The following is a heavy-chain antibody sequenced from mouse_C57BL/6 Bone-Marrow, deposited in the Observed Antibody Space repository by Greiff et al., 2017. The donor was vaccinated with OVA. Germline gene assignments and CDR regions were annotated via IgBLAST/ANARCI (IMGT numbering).Heavy chain of an antibody. V-gene: IGHV5-17*01. CDR3: ARYFDV. J-gene: IGHJ1*03. CDR1: GFTFSDYG. Sequence: EVQLMESGGGLVKPGGSPKLSCAASGFTFSDYGMHWVRQAPEKGLEWVAYISSGSSTIYYADTVKGRFTISRDNAKNTLFLQMTSLRSEDTAMYYCARYFDVWGTGTTVTVSS. CDR2: ISSGSSTI.